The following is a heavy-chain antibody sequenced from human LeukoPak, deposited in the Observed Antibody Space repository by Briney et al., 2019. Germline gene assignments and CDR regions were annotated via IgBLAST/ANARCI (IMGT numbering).Heavy chain of an antibody. Sequence: GGSLRLSCTTSGFNFRAYWMGWVRQAPGKGLEWVSSISSSSSYIYYADSVKGRFTISRDNAKNSLYLQMNSLRAEDTAVYYCARESLTAAVPPRNYFDSWGQGTLVTVSS. CDR1: GFNFRAYW. CDR3: ARESLTAAVPPRNYFDS. V-gene: IGHV3-21*01. CDR2: ISSSSSYI. J-gene: IGHJ4*02. D-gene: IGHD4-23*01.